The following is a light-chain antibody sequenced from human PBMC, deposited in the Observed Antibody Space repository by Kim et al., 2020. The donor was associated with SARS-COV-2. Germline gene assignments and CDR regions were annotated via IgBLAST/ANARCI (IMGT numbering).Light chain of an antibody. CDR3: QQYHNWPPYT. CDR2: GAS. Sequence: VSPGERATRSCRASQSIGSNLAWYQQKPGQAPRFLIYGASTRATGVPARFSGSGSGTEFTLTISSLQSEDFAIYFCQQYHNWPPYTFGQGTKLEI. V-gene: IGKV3-15*01. CDR1: QSIGSN. J-gene: IGKJ2*01.